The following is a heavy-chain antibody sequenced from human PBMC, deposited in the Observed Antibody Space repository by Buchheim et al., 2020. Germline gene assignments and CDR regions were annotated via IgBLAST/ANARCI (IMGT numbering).Heavy chain of an antibody. V-gene: IGHV4-34*01. Sequence: QVQLQQWGAGLLKPSETLSLTCAVYGGSFSGYYWSWIRQPPGKGLEWIGEINHSGSTNYNPSLKSRVTLSVDTSKNQFSLKLSSVTAADTAVYYCAGQWLRFSGQVQQQPLDYWGQGTL. J-gene: IGHJ4*02. CDR3: AGQWLRFSGQVQQQPLDY. CDR2: INHSGST. CDR1: GGSFSGYY. D-gene: IGHD5-12*01.